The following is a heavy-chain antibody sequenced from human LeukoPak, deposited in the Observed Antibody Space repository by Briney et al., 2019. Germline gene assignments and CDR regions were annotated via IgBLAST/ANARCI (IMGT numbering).Heavy chain of an antibody. J-gene: IGHJ3*02. CDR2: TYYKSKWYN. D-gene: IGHD1-26*01. Sequence: PSQTLSLTCAISGDSVSSNSATWNWIRQSPSRGLEWLGRTYYKSKWYNDYAVSVKSRITINSDTSKNQFSLQLNSVTPEDTAACYCARVSSPWSPRDAFDIWGQGTMVTVSS. CDR1: GDSVSSNSAT. V-gene: IGHV6-1*01. CDR3: ARVSSPWSPRDAFDI.